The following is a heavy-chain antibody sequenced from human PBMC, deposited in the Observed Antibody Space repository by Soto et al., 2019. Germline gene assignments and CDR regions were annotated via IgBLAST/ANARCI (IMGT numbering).Heavy chain of an antibody. CDR1: GGSISSYY. CDR2: IYASGST. J-gene: IGHJ5*02. V-gene: IGHV4-4*07. CDR3: ARDRAVTGNDNWFDP. Sequence: SETLSLTCTVSGGSISSYYWSWIRQPAGKGLEWIGRIYASGSTNYNPSLNSRVTMSVDTSKNQFSLKLSSVTAADTAVYYCARDRAVTGNDNWFDPWGQGTLVTVSS. D-gene: IGHD1-20*01.